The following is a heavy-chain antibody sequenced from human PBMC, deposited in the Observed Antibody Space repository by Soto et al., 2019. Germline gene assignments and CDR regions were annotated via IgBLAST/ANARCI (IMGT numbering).Heavy chain of an antibody. CDR1: GFTFNSYA. Sequence: GGSLRLSCAASGFTFNSYAMHWVRQAPGKGLEWVGFIWYDGSNTFYAESVKGRFTISRVNSKNTVYMQMNSLRAEDTAVYYCARDFSMVIVAPGYWGQGTLVTVSS. CDR2: IWYDGSNT. D-gene: IGHD5-12*01. V-gene: IGHV3-33*01. J-gene: IGHJ4*02. CDR3: ARDFSMVIVAPGY.